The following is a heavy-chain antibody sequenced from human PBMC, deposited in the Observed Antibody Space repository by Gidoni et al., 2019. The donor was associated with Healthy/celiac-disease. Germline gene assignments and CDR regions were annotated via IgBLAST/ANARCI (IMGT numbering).Heavy chain of an antibody. D-gene: IGHD3-22*01. V-gene: IGHV3-23*01. CDR1: GFTFSSYA. J-gene: IGHJ4*02. CDR2: ISGSGGST. Sequence: EVQLLESGGGLVQPGGSLRLYCAASGFTFSSYAMSWVRQAPGKGLEWVSAISGSGGSTYYADSVKCRFTISRDNSKNTLYLQMNSLRAEDTAVYYCANILVGYDSSGYRLWGQGTLVTVSS. CDR3: ANILVGYDSSGYRL.